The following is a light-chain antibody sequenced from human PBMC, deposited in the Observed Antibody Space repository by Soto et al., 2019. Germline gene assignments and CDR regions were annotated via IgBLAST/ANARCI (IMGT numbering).Light chain of an antibody. Sequence: QSVLTQPPSASASLGASVTLTCTLSSGDSNYKVDWYQQRPGKGPRFVMRVGTGGIVGSKGDGIPDRFSVLGSGLNRYLTIKNIQEEDESDYHCGADHGSGSHYVFGTGTKLTVL. J-gene: IGLJ1*01. V-gene: IGLV9-49*01. CDR1: SGDSNYK. CDR2: VGTGGIVG. CDR3: GADHGSGSHYV.